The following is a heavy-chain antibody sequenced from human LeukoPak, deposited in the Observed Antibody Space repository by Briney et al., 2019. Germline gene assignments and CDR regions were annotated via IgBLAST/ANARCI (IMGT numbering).Heavy chain of an antibody. Sequence: QSGGSLRLSCAASGFTFSSYWMSWVRQAPGKGLEWVANIKQDGSEKYYVDSVKGRFTISRDNAKNSLYLQMNSLRAEDTAVYYCARDGYYYDSREDPDYWGQGTLVTVSS. CDR2: IKQDGSEK. CDR3: ARDGYYYDSREDPDY. D-gene: IGHD3-22*01. CDR1: GFTFSSYW. V-gene: IGHV3-7*01. J-gene: IGHJ4*02.